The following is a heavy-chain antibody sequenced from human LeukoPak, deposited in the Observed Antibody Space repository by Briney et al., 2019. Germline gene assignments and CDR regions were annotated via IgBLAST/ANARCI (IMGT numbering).Heavy chain of an antibody. J-gene: IGHJ3*01. CDR2: ISGGCVSI. V-gene: IGHV3-23*01. CDR1: GLTFSTFS. D-gene: IGHD1/OR15-1a*01. CDR3: AKTITPFTTNWDNSPGAFDV. Sequence: PGGSLRLSCAASGLTFSTFSTYRVSWVRQAPGKGLGWVSSISGGCVSIYYAHSVKGPFTISRDNSKNTVSLQMNSLRGEDTAVYYCAKTITPFTTNWDNSPGAFDVWGQGTVVTVSS.